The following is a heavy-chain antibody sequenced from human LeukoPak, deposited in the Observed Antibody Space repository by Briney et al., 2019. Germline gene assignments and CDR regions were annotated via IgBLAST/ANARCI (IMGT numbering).Heavy chain of an antibody. V-gene: IGHV4-61*01. CDR1: GGSVSRGSYY. J-gene: IGHJ4*02. CDR3: ARGTRYCSSTSCYRPLDY. D-gene: IGHD2-2*01. Sequence: SETLSLTCTVSGGSVSRGSYYWSWIRQPPGKGLEWIGYIYYSGSTNYNPSLKSRVTISVDTSKNQFSLKLSSVTAADTAVYYCARGTRYCSSTSCYRPLDYWGQGTLVTVSS. CDR2: IYYSGST.